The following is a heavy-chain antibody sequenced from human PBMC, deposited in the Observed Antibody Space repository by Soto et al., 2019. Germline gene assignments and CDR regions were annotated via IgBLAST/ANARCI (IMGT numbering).Heavy chain of an antibody. CDR3: ARQFNYDFWSGYHYYMDV. CDR2: IYYSGGT. D-gene: IGHD3-3*01. J-gene: IGHJ6*03. Sequence: QLQLQESGPGLVKPSETLSLTCTVSGGSISSSSYYWGWIRQPPGKGLEWIGSIYYSGGTYYNPSLKSRVTISVNTSKNQFSLKLSSVTAADTAVYYCARQFNYDFWSGYHYYMDVWGKGTTVTVSS. V-gene: IGHV4-39*01. CDR1: GGSISSSSYY.